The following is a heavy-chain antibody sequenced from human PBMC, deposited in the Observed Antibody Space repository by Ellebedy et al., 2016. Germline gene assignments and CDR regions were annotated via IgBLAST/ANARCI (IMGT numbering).Heavy chain of an antibody. CDR1: GFSFTEYY. V-gene: IGHV3-11*05. CDR3: AREIVVADWRMFDS. Sequence: GGSLRLSCEASGFSFTEYYMSWMRQARGKGPEWVSYISQSGHDTAYADSVKGRFTISRENSKNSLFLQMHSLRSEDTALYYCAREIVVADWRMFDSWGQGTLVTVSS. D-gene: IGHD6-19*01. J-gene: IGHJ5*01. CDR2: ISQSGHDT.